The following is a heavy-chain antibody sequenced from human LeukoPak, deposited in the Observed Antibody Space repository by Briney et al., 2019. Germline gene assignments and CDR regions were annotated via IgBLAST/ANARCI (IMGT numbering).Heavy chain of an antibody. V-gene: IGHV4-59*08. CDR2: IYYSGST. D-gene: IGHD3-16*01. CDR3: ARPRDDYVWGDAFDI. CDR1: GGSISSYY. Sequence: SETLSLTCTVSGGSISSYYWSWIRQPPGKGLEWIGYIYYSGSTNYNPSLKSRVTISVDTSKNQFSLKLSSVTAADTAVYYCARPRDDYVWGDAFDIWGQGTMVTVSS. J-gene: IGHJ3*02.